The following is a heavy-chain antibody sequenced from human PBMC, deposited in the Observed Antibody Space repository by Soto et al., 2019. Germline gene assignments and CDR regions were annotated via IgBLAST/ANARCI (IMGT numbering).Heavy chain of an antibody. CDR1: GYTFTSYG. J-gene: IGHJ6*02. V-gene: IGHV1-18*01. CDR3: ARVPGGRSSGWSLDYYYYYGMDV. Sequence: ASVKVSCKASGYTFTSYGISWVRQAPGQGLEWMGWISAYNGNTNYAQKLQGRVTMTTDTSTSTAYMELRSLRSDDTAVYYCARVPGGRSSGWSLDYYYYYGMDVWGQGTTVTVSS. CDR2: ISAYNGNT. D-gene: IGHD6-19*01.